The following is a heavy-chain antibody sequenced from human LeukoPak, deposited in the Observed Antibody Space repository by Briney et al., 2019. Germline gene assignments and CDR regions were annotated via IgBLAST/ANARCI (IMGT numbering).Heavy chain of an antibody. Sequence: PGGSLRLSCAASGFTFSDYGMHWVRQAPGKGLEWVAATSYDGSKIYYADSVKGRFTISRDNSKNTLYLQMNSLRADDTAVYYCAKHKDYYDSSGFDYWGQGTLVTVSS. J-gene: IGHJ4*02. CDR3: AKHKDYYDSSGFDY. D-gene: IGHD3-22*01. CDR2: TSYDGSKI. CDR1: GFTFSDYG. V-gene: IGHV3-30*18.